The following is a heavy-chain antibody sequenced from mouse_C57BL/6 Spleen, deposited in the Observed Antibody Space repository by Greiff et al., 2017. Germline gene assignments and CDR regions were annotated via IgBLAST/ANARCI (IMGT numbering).Heavy chain of an antibody. Sequence: EVQLQESGPELVKPGASVKISCKASGYSFTGYYMNWVKQSPETSLEWIGETNPSTGGTTYNQKFKAKATLTVDKSSSTAYMQLESLTSEDSAVYYCARLVLPYYFDYWGQGTTLTVSS. CDR3: ARLVLPYYFDY. CDR2: TNPSTGGT. V-gene: IGHV1-42*01. J-gene: IGHJ2*01. D-gene: IGHD1-1*01. CDR1: GYSFTGYY.